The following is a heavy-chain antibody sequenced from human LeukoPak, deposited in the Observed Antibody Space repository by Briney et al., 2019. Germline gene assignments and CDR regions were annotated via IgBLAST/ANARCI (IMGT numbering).Heavy chain of an antibody. CDR1: GFTFSSYW. V-gene: IGHV3-7*02. CDR3: ASHYGDYSFFDC. CDR2: IKQDGCEK. J-gene: IGHJ4*02. D-gene: IGHD4-17*01. Sequence: EGSLRLSCAASGFTFSSYWMSWVRQAPGKGLEWVANIKQDGCEKYYVDSVKGRFTISRDNAKNSLYLQMNSLRAEDTAVYYCASHYGDYSFFDCWGQGTLASVSS.